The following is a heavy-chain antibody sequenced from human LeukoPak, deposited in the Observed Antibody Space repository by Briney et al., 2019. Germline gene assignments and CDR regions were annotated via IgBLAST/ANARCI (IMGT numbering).Heavy chain of an antibody. V-gene: IGHV1-69*06. CDR3: ARVSVGATMLAYFDY. CDR1: GGTFSSYA. J-gene: IGHJ4*02. D-gene: IGHD1-26*01. Sequence: ASVKVSCKASGGTFSSYAIRWVRQAPGQGLEWMGGIIPMFGTADYAQKLQGRVTITADKSTSTAYMELSSLRSEDTAVYYCARVSVGATMLAYFDYWGQGTLVTVSS. CDR2: IIPMFGTA.